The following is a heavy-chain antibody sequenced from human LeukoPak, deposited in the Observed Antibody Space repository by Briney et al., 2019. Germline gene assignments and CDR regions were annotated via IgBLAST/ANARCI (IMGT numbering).Heavy chain of an antibody. CDR3: AGRRGDPYYYDSGTGTDAFDI. D-gene: IGHD3-10*01. V-gene: IGHV4-4*07. CDR2: IYTSGST. J-gene: IGHJ3*02. Sequence: SETLSLTCTVSGGSISSYYWSWIRQPAGKGLEWIGRIYTSGSTNYNPSLKSRVTMSVGTSKNQFSLTLTSVTAADTAVYYCAGRRGDPYYYDSGTGTDAFDIWGQGAMVTVSS. CDR1: GGSISSYY.